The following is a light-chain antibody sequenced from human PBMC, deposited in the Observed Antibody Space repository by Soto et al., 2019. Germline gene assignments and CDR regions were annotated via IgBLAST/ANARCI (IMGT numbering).Light chain of an antibody. CDR2: GAS. V-gene: IGKV3-15*01. Sequence: ETVMTQSPATLSVSPGERVTLSCRASESVSTYLAWYQQKPGQAPRLLIYGASARATGIPARFSGSGSGTEFTLIISNLQPEDFALYYCHQYLNWPRAFGQGTKVEIK. CDR3: HQYLNWPRA. J-gene: IGKJ1*01. CDR1: ESVSTY.